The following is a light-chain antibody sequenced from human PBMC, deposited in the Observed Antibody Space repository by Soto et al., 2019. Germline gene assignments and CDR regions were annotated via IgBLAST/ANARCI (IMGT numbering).Light chain of an antibody. Sequence: EIVLTQSPATLSLSPGERATLSCRASQSVRSYLAWYQQKPGQTPRLLIYDAFNRAPGIPARFSGSGSGTDFTLTISSLEPEDFAVYYCQQRGNSPQTFGPGTKVDI. CDR2: DAF. CDR1: QSVRSY. CDR3: QQRGNSPQT. J-gene: IGKJ3*01. V-gene: IGKV3-11*01.